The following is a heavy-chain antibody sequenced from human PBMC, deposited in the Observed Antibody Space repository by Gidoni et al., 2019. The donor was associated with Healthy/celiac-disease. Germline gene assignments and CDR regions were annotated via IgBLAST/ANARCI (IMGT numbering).Heavy chain of an antibody. CDR3: AREWGDILTGQGTYWFDP. V-gene: IGHV4-31*03. Sequence: QVQLQESGPGLVKPSQTLSLPCTVSGGSISSGGYYWSWIRQHPGKGLEWIGYIYYSGSTYYNPSLKSRVTISVDTSKNQFCLKLSSVTAADTAVYYCAREWGDILTGQGTYWFDPWGQGTLVTVSS. D-gene: IGHD3-9*01. CDR1: GGSISSGGYY. CDR2: IYYSGST. J-gene: IGHJ5*02.